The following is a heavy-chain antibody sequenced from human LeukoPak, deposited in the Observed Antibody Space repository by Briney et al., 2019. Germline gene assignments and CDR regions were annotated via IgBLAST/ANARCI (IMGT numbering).Heavy chain of an antibody. CDR2: INSDGSST. CDR3: ARGVASMGLYTGWFDP. D-gene: IGHD3-16*02. Sequence: SGGSLRLSCAASGFTFSSYAMSWVRQAPGKGLVWVSRINSDGSSTSYADSVKGRFTISRDNAKNTLYLQMNSLRAEDTAVYYCARGVASMGLYTGWFDPWGQGTLVTVSS. V-gene: IGHV3-74*01. J-gene: IGHJ5*02. CDR1: GFTFSSYA.